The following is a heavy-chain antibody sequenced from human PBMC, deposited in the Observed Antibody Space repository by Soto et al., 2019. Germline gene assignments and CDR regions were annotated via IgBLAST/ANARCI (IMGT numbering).Heavy chain of an antibody. CDR2: IYYSGST. J-gene: IGHJ4*02. V-gene: IGHV4-39*07. CDR3: ARAPYYYGSGSYSYYFDY. D-gene: IGHD3-10*01. CDR1: GGSISSSNYY. Sequence: PSETLSLTCTVSGGSISSSNYYWGWIRQPPGKGLEWIGSIYYSGSTYYNPSLKSRVTISMDTSKNQFSLKLRSVTAADTAVYYCARAPYYYGSGSYSYYFDYWGQGTLVTVSS.